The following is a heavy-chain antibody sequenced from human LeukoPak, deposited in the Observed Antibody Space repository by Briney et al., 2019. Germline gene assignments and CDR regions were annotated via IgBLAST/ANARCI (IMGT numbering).Heavy chain of an antibody. CDR3: ARDGELDSSGYNYYYYYGMDV. Sequence: ASVKVSCKASGGTFSSYAISWVRQAPGQGLEWMGWISAYNGNTNYAQKLQGRVTMTTDTSTSTAYMELRSLRSDDTAVYYCARDGELDSSGYNYYYYYGMDVWGQGTTVTVSS. J-gene: IGHJ6*02. CDR2: ISAYNGNT. CDR1: GGTFSSYA. D-gene: IGHD3-22*01. V-gene: IGHV1-18*01.